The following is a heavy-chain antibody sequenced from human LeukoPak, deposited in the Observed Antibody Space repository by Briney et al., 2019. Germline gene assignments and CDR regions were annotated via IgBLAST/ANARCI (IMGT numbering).Heavy chain of an antibody. D-gene: IGHD5-18*01. V-gene: IGHV1-46*01. Sequence: ASVKVSCKASGYTFTDYYMYWVRQAPGQGPECMGVIHPSGGSTTSARKFQGRVTLTKDTATSTIYIELSSLRSDDTAVYYCARMAMDPAMVTNFFDLWGQGTLLIVSA. CDR2: IHPSGGST. CDR1: GYTFTDYY. CDR3: ARMAMDPAMVTNFFDL. J-gene: IGHJ4*02.